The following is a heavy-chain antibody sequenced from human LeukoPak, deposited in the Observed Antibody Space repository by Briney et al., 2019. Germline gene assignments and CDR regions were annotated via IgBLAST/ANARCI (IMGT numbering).Heavy chain of an antibody. CDR3: ARGVYDSSGYYQY. CDR2: ISTSGSNI. V-gene: IGHV3-11*04. D-gene: IGHD3-22*01. Sequence: PGGSLRLSCAASGFTVTYSYMSWVRQAPGKGLEWVSYISTSGSNIYYADSVKGRFTISRDNGKSSLYLQMNSLRAEDTAVYYCARGVYDSSGYYQYWGQGTLVTVSS. CDR1: GFTVTYSY. J-gene: IGHJ4*02.